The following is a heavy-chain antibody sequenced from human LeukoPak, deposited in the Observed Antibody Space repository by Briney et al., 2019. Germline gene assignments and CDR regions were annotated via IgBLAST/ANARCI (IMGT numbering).Heavy chain of an antibody. D-gene: IGHD6-19*01. Sequence: SETLSLTCTVSGGSINSRSYYWGWIRQPPGKGLEWIGYIYYSGSTYYNPSLKSRVTISVDTSKNQFSLKLSSVTAADTAVYYCARVAAGLIDYWGQGTLVTVSS. J-gene: IGHJ4*02. CDR2: IYYSGST. V-gene: IGHV4-30-4*08. CDR3: ARVAAGLIDY. CDR1: GGSINSRSYY.